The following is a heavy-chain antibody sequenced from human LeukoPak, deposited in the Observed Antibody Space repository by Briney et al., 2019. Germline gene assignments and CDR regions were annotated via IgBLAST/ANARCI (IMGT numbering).Heavy chain of an antibody. CDR1: GGSISTSNYY. CDR3: ARGHGSSWFYYYYYMDV. D-gene: IGHD6-13*01. CDR2: IFYSGST. V-gene: IGHV4-39*07. Sequence: SETLSLTCTVSGGSISTSNYYWGWIRQPPGKGLEWIGNIFYSGSTYYSPSLKSRVTISVDTSKNQFSLKLSSVTAADTAVYYCARGHGSSWFYYYYYMDVWGKGTTVTVSS. J-gene: IGHJ6*03.